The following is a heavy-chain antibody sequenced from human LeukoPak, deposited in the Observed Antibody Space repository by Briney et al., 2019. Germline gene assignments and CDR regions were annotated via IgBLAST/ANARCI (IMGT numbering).Heavy chain of an antibody. J-gene: IGHJ4*02. CDR1: GFTFSSYG. D-gene: IGHD1-26*01. Sequence: GGSLRLSCAASGFTFSSYGMHWVRQAPGKGLEWVAFIRYDGSNKYYADSVKGRFTISRDNAKNSLYLQMNSLRAEDTAVYYCAGTSGYSGSYFDYWGQGTLVTVSS. CDR3: AGTSGYSGSYFDY. CDR2: IRYDGSNK. V-gene: IGHV3-30*02.